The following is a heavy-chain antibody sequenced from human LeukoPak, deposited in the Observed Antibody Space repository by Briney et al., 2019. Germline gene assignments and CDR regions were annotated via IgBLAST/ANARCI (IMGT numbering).Heavy chain of an antibody. J-gene: IGHJ4*02. CDR2: ISSSTYT. D-gene: IGHD1-26*01. Sequence: PGGSLRLSCAASGFTFSDYYMSWIRQAPREGLEWVSYISSSTYTNYAESVKGRFTISRDNAKNSMYLQMNSLRAEDTAVYYCARISGSYVFDYWGQGTLVTVSS. CDR3: ARISGSYVFDY. V-gene: IGHV3-11*03. CDR1: GFTFSDYY.